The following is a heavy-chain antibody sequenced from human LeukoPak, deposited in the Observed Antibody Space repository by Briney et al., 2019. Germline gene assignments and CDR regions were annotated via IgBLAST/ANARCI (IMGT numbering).Heavy chain of an antibody. D-gene: IGHD3-10*01. CDR1: GGSISTYY. V-gene: IGHV4-59*08. J-gene: IGHJ4*02. CDR3: ARHYGP. CDR2: IYHSGST. Sequence: SETLSLTCTVSGGSISTYYWNWIRQPPGKGLEWIGYIYHSGSTNYNPSLQSRVTISVDTSKNQFSLNLNSMTATDTAVYYCARHYGPWGQGTLVTVSS.